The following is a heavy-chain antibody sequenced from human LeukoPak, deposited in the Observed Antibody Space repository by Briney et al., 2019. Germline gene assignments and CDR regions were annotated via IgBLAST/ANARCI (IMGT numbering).Heavy chain of an antibody. CDR2: ISGSGGST. J-gene: IGHJ4*02. CDR1: GFTFSSYA. Sequence: GGSLRLSCAASGFTFSSYAMSWVRQAPGKGLEWVSAISGSGGSTYYADSVKGRFTISRDNSKNTLYLQMNSLRAEDTAVYYCAKPYCGGDCHKVSDYWGQGTLVTVSS. V-gene: IGHV3-23*01. CDR3: AKPYCGGDCHKVSDY. D-gene: IGHD2-21*02.